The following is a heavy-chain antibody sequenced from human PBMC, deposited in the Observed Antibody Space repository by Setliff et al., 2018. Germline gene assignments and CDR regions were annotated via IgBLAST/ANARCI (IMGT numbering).Heavy chain of an antibody. CDR1: GYSISNDYF. CDR2: IYHSGST. J-gene: IGHJ4*02. CDR3: AKHRSYFDY. V-gene: IGHV4-38-2*02. Sequence: SETLSLTCTVSGYSISNDYFWGWIRQPPGKGLEWIGSIYHSGSTSYYPSLKSRVAISVDTSKNQFSLNLSSVTAADTAVYFCAKHRSYFDYWGQGTLVTVST.